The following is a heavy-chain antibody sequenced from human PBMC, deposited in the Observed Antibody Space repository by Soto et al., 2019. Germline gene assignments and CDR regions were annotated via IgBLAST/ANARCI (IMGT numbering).Heavy chain of an antibody. D-gene: IGHD1-20*01. V-gene: IGHV1-8*01. Sequence: QVQLVQSGAEVKKPGASVKVSCKASGYTFTSYDINWVRQATGQGLEWMGWMNPNSGNTGYAQKFQGRVTITADKSTSTAYMELSSLRSEDTAVYYCAREGVGGRITGPPSWFDPWGQGTLVTVSS. CDR2: MNPNSGNT. CDR3: AREGVGGRITGPPSWFDP. CDR1: GYTFTSYD. J-gene: IGHJ5*02.